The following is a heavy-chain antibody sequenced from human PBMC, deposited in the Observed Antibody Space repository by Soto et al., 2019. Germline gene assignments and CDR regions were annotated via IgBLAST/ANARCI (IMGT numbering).Heavy chain of an antibody. CDR3: ARDPVLSRAVADNWFDP. J-gene: IGHJ5*02. D-gene: IGHD3-3*01. CDR2: ISSSSSYI. Sequence: GSLRLSCAASGFTFSSYSMNWVRQAPGKGLEWVSSISSSSSYIYYADSVKGRFTISRDNAKNSLYLQMNSLRAEDTAVYYCARDPVLSRAVADNWFDPWGQGTLVTVSS. CDR1: GFTFSSYS. V-gene: IGHV3-21*01.